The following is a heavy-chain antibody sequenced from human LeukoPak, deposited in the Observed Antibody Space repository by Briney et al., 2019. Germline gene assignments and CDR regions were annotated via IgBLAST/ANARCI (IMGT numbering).Heavy chain of an antibody. CDR3: ARGGVMDYYYYYGMDV. CDR2: INPSGGST. D-gene: IGHD3-16*01. J-gene: IGHJ6*02. V-gene: IGHV1-46*01. Sequence: ASVKVSCKASGYTFTSYYMHWVRQAPGQGLEWMGIINPSGGSTSYAQKFQGRVTMTRDTSTSTVYMELSSLRSEDTAVYYCARGGVMDYYYYYGMDVWGQGTTVTVSS. CDR1: GYTFTSYY.